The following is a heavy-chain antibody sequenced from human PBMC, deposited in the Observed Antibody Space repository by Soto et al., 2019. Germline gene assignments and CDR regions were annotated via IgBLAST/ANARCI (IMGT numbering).Heavy chain of an antibody. CDR3: ARHTTFPWFDP. D-gene: IGHD1-1*01. Sequence: AASVKVSCKASGYTFNFYGITWLRQAPGQGLEWMGWISGFNGNTNYAADLQGRVTISADKSISTAYLQWSSLKASDTAMYYCARHTTFPWFDPWGQGTLVTVSS. CDR2: ISGFNGNT. J-gene: IGHJ5*02. CDR1: GYTFNFYG. V-gene: IGHV1-18*01.